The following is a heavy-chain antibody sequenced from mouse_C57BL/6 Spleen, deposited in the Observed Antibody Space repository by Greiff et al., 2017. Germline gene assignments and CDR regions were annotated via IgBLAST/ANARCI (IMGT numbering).Heavy chain of an antibody. J-gene: IGHJ4*01. D-gene: IGHD2-10*02. CDR2: IDPSDSYT. CDR1: GYTFTSYW. V-gene: IGHV1-50*01. Sequence: QVQLQQPGAELVKPGASVKLSCKASGYTFTSYWMQWVKQRPGQGLEWIGEIDPSDSYTNYSQKFKGKATLTVDTSSSTAYMQLSSLTSEDSAVYYCAPYGNYEGYYAMDYWGQGTSVTVSS. CDR3: APYGNYEGYYAMDY.